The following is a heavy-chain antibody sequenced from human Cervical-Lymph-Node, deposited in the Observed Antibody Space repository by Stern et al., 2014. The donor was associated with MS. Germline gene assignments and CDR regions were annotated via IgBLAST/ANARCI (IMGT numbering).Heavy chain of an antibody. J-gene: IGHJ5*02. V-gene: IGHV3-9*01. D-gene: IGHD4-17*01. Sequence: VQLVESGGGLVQPGRSLRLSCAASGFTFDDYGMYWVRQTPGKGLGGVSGISWDSGRLGYADSVKGRFTISRDNAKNFLYLQMNSLRPEDTALYYCAKGGGDYGFGWFDPWGQGTLVTVSS. CDR1: GFTFDDYG. CDR2: ISWDSGRL. CDR3: AKGGGDYGFGWFDP.